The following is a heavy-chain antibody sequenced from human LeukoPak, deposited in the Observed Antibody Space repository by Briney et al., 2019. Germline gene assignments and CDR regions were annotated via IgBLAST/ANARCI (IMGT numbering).Heavy chain of an antibody. J-gene: IGHJ4*02. CDR1: GGSISSFY. CDR2: IYYIGST. D-gene: IGHD6-13*01. Sequence: ETSETLSLTCTVSGGSISSFYWSWIRQPPGKGLEWIGYIYYIGSTNYNPSLESRVTMSVDTSKNQFSLKLSSVTAADTAVYYCARGTAAAGFYFDYWGQGILVTVSS. CDR3: ARGTAAAGFYFDY. V-gene: IGHV4-59*01.